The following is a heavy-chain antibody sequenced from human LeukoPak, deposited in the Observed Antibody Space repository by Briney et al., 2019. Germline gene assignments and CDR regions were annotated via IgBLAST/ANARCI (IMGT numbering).Heavy chain of an antibody. V-gene: IGHV3-48*03. CDR2: MSSRDDTR. CDR1: GFTFSSFE. Sequence: GGSLRLSCAASGFTFSSFEMDWVRQAPGKGLEWISYMSSRDDTRYYAESVRGRFTMSRDNTKNSLSLQMNSLRAEDTAFCYCARGFGRFGHRFGYLGQGTLVTVSS. CDR3: ARGFGRFGHRFGY. D-gene: IGHD3-10*01. J-gene: IGHJ4*02.